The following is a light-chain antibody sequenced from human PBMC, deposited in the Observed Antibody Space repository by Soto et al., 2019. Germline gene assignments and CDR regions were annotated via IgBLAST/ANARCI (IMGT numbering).Light chain of an antibody. J-gene: IGKJ4*01. CDR3: HQYYKWPLT. CDR1: QSAISN. V-gene: IGKV3-15*01. CDR2: DAS. Sequence: EIVMTQSPATLSVSPGERVTLSCRASQSAISNLAWYQQKPGQTPRLLIYDASTRATDIPARFCGSGSGTDFTLPISSLLSEDFAVYYCHQYYKWPLTFGGGTTVEIQ.